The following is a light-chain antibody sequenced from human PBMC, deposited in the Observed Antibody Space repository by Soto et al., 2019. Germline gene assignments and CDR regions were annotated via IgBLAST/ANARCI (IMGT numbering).Light chain of an antibody. V-gene: IGLV2-14*01. CDR2: EVS. CDR3: SSYTGTSTLYVV. CDR1: SSDVGGYNY. Sequence: QSALTQPASVSGSPGQSITISCTGTSSDVGGYNYVSWYQQHPVKAPKLMIYEVSNRPSGVSNRFSGSKSGNTASLTISGLQAEDEADYYCSSYTGTSTLYVVFGGGTKVTVL. J-gene: IGLJ2*01.